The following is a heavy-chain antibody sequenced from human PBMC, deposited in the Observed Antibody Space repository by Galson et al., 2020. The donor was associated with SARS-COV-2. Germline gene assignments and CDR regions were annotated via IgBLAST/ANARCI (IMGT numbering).Heavy chain of an antibody. V-gene: IGHV3-9*01. J-gene: IGHJ3*02. Sequence: GGSLRLSCAASGFTFDDYAMHWVRQAPGKGLEWVSGIRWNSGRIGYADSVKGRFTISRDNAKNSLYLQMNSLRAEDTALYYCAKKIAMTGESHAFDIWGQGTMVTVSS. CDR1: GFTFDDYA. CDR2: IRWNSGRI. D-gene: IGHD6-19*01. CDR3: AKKIAMTGESHAFDI.